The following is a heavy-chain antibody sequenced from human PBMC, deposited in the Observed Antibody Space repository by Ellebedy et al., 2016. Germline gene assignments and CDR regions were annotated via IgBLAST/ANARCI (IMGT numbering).Heavy chain of an antibody. V-gene: IGHV4-31*03. Sequence: SETLSLTCSVSDDSFRRNGYYCTRIRQRPGRGLEWIGYIHYSGNTFYNPSLRSRVFISEGTSTKEFSLTLKSVTAADTAVYYCAREGYTEMATLNLDYWGQGTLVTVSS. CDR3: AREGYTEMATLNLDY. CDR2: IHYSGNT. CDR1: DDSFRRNGYY. D-gene: IGHD5-24*01. J-gene: IGHJ4*02.